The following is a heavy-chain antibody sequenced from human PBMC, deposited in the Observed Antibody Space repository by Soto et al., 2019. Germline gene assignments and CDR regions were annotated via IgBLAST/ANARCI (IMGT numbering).Heavy chain of an antibody. V-gene: IGHV3-30*18. D-gene: IGHD6-13*01. CDR2: ISYDGSNK. CDR3: AKDHFRATKKAANWFDP. J-gene: IGHJ5*02. Sequence: GGSLRLSCAASGFTFSSYGMHWVRQAPGKGLEWVAVISYDGSNKYYADSVKGRFTISRDNSKNTLYLQMNSLRAEDTAVYYCAKDHFRATKKAANWFDPWGQGTLVTVSS. CDR1: GFTFSSYG.